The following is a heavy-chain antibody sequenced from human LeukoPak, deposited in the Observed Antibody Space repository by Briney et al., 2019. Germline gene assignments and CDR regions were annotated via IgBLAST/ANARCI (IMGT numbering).Heavy chain of an antibody. CDR3: ARAVAATAY. CDR1: GGSISSYY. CDR2: IYYSGST. Sequence: PSETLSLTCTVSGGSISSYYWSWIRQPPGKGLEWIGYIYYSGSTNYNPSLKSRVTISVDTSKNQFSLKLSSVTAADTAVYYCARAVAATAYWGQETLVTVSS. J-gene: IGHJ4*02. V-gene: IGHV4-59*01. D-gene: IGHD2-15*01.